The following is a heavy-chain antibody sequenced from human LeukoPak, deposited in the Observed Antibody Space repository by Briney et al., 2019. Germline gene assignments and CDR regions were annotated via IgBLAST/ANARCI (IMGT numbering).Heavy chain of an antibody. CDR3: ARGIAAAGTGRNWFDP. CDR2: IYHSGST. D-gene: IGHD6-13*01. J-gene: IGHJ5*02. CDR1: GGSISSGDYS. Sequence: SETLSLTCAVSGGSISSGDYSWSWIRQPPGKGLEWIGYIYHSGSTYYNPSLKSRVTISVDRSKNQFSLKLSSVTAADTAVYYCARGIAAAGTGRNWFDPWGQGTLVTVSS. V-gene: IGHV4-30-2*01.